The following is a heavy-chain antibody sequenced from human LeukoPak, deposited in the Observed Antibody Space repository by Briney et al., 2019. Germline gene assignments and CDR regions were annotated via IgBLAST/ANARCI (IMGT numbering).Heavy chain of an antibody. CDR2: ISGTGGGT. CDR3: AKGPESGYDT. CDR1: GFTFGDYA. V-gene: IGHV3-23*01. D-gene: IGHD5-12*01. Sequence: PGGSLRLSCTASGFTFGDYAMSWFRQAPGKGLEWVSAISGTGGGTYYADSAKGRFTISRDNSKNTLYLQMNSLRAEDTAVYYCAKGPESGYDTWGQGTLVTVSS. J-gene: IGHJ5*02.